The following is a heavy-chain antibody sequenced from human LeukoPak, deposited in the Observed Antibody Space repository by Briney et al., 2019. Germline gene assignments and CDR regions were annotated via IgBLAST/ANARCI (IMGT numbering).Heavy chain of an antibody. CDR2: INHNGNVN. Sequence: GRSLRLSCAASGFTFSSYGMHWVRQAPGKGLEWVASINHNGNVNYYVDSVKGRFTISRDNAKNSLYLQMSNLRAEDTAVYFCARGGGLDVWGQGATVTVSS. CDR1: GFTFSSYG. D-gene: IGHD3-16*01. J-gene: IGHJ6*02. V-gene: IGHV3-7*03. CDR3: ARGGGLDV.